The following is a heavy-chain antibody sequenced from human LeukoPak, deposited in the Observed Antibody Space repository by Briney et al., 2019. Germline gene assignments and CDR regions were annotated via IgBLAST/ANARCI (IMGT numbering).Heavy chain of an antibody. CDR3: ARDGSNWGHWFDP. CDR2: INRSGST. V-gene: IGHV4-34*01. CDR1: GGSFSGYY. Sequence: KTSETLSLTCAVYGGSFSGYYWSWIRQPPGKGLEWIGEINRSGSTNYNPSLKSRVTISVDTSKNQFSLKLSSVTAADTAVYYCARDGSNWGHWFDPWGQGTLVTVSS. J-gene: IGHJ5*02. D-gene: IGHD6-13*01.